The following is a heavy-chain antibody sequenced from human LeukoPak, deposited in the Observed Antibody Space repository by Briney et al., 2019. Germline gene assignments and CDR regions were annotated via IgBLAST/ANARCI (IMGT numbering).Heavy chain of an antibody. CDR1: GYSSTSYW. J-gene: IGHJ4*02. Sequence: GGSLRLSCKGSGYSSTSYWIGWARQMPGKGLEWMGIISPGGSETRYSPSFEGQVTISADKSINTAYLQWSSLKASDTAMYYCSIAAHGTGYFDYWGQGTLVIVSS. D-gene: IGHD6-13*01. V-gene: IGHV5-51*01. CDR3: SIAAHGTGYFDY. CDR2: ISPGGSET.